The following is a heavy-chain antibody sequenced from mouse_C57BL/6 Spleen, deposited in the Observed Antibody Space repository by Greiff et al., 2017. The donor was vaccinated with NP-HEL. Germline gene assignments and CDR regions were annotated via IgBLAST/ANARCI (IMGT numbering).Heavy chain of an antibody. V-gene: IGHV1-54*01. CDR3: ARGNYFDY. CDR1: GYAFTNYL. Sequence: QVQLQQSGAELVRPGTSVKVSCKASGYAFTNYLIEWVKQRPGQGLEWIGVINPGSGGTNYNEKFKGKAILTADKSSSTAYMQLSSLTSEDSAVYFCARGNYFDYWGQGTTLTVSS. CDR2: INPGSGGT. J-gene: IGHJ2*01.